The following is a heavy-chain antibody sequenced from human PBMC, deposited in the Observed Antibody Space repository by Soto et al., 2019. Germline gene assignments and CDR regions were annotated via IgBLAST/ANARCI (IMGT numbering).Heavy chain of an antibody. CDR2: ISYDGSNK. Sequence: SLRLSCAASGFTFSSYGMHWVRQAPGKGLEWVAVISYDGSNKYYADSVKGRFTISRDNSKNTLYLQMNSLRAEDTAVYYCAKDTAPGDYWGQGTLVTVSS. CDR3: AKDTAPGDY. J-gene: IGHJ4*02. CDR1: GFTFSSYG. D-gene: IGHD4-17*01. V-gene: IGHV3-30*18.